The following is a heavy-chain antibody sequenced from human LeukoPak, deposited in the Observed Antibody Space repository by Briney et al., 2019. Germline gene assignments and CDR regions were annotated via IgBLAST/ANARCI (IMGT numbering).Heavy chain of an antibody. Sequence: ASVKVSCKTSGYTFTGYYILWVRQAPGRGLEWMGRINPDSGGTNFAQRFQGRVTLTRDTSISTAYMELSRLRSDDTAVYYCVRELGGSYNWFDPWGQGTLVTVSS. V-gene: IGHV1-2*06. D-gene: IGHD3-16*01. CDR1: GYTFTGYY. J-gene: IGHJ5*02. CDR2: INPDSGGT. CDR3: VRELGGSYNWFDP.